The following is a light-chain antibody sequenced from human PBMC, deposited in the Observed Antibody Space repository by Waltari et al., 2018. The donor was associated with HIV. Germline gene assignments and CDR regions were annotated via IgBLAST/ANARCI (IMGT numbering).Light chain of an antibody. J-gene: IGLJ2*01. CDR3: AAWDDSLSGVI. CDR1: SSNLRPHY. CDR2: RNH. V-gene: IGLV1-47*01. Sequence: SVLPQPPSASGTPGPRVPISCSASSSNLRPHYVYWYQQLPGTAPKILIYRNHQRPSGVPDRFSGSKSGTSASLAISGLRSDDEGDYYCAAWDDSLSGVIFGGGTKLTVL.